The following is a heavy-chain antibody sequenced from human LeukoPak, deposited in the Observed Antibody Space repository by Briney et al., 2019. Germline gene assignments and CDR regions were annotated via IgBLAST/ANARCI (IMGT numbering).Heavy chain of an antibody. CDR2: INHSGST. D-gene: IGHD4-23*01. CDR3: ARASGAYGGNSGTDY. CDR1: GGSFSGYY. Sequence: SETLSLTCAVYGGSFSGYYWSWIRQPPGKGLEWIGEINHSGSTNYNPSLKSRVTISVDTSRNQFSLKLCSVTAADTAVYYCARASGAYGGNSGTDYWGQGTLVTVSS. J-gene: IGHJ4*02. V-gene: IGHV4-34*01.